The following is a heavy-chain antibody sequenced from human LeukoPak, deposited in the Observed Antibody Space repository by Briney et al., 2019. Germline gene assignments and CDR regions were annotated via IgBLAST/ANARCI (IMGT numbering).Heavy chain of an antibody. V-gene: IGHV1-8*01. J-gene: IGHJ6*02. CDR3: ARALGGSSGGYCGMDV. CDR2: MNPSSGNT. Sequence: ASVKVSCKASGYTFPSYDINWVRQATGQGLEWMGWMNPSSGNTGYAQQFQGRVTMTRNTSINTAYMELSSLRSEDTAVYYCARALGGSSGGYCGMDVWGQGTTVTVSS. D-gene: IGHD3-16*01. CDR1: GYTFPSYD.